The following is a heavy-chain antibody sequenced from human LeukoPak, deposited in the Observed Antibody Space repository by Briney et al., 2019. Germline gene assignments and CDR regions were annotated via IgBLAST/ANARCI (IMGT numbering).Heavy chain of an antibody. CDR3: ARGPLYDILTGYQYYFDY. J-gene: IGHJ4*02. CDR2: ISGSGGST. Sequence: PGGSLRLSCAASGFTFSSYAMSWVRQAPGKGLEWVSAISGSGGSTYNADSVKGRFTISRDNSKNTLYLQMNSLRAEDTAVYYCARGPLYDILTGYQYYFDYWGQGTLVTVSS. V-gene: IGHV3-23*01. D-gene: IGHD3-9*01. CDR1: GFTFSSYA.